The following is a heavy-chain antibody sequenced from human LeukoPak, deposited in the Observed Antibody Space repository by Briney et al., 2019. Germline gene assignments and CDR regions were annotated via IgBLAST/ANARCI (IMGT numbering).Heavy chain of an antibody. D-gene: IGHD3-3*01. Sequence: PGGSLRLSCAVSGFSFSSYAMSWVRQAPGKGLEWVSAISGSGGNTYYADSVKGRFTISRDNSKNTLYLQMNSLRAEDTAVYYCARVETIFGVVSYYFDSWGQGTLVTVSS. J-gene: IGHJ4*02. CDR3: ARVETIFGVVSYYFDS. CDR1: GFSFSSYA. CDR2: ISGSGGNT. V-gene: IGHV3-23*01.